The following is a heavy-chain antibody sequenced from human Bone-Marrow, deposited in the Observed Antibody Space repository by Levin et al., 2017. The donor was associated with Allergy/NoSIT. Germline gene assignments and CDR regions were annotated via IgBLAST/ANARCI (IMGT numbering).Heavy chain of an antibody. CDR2: ISSSGTDM. Sequence: VWSLILSFTFSLFTFILYIMNWVRQAPGKGLELFSSISSSGTDMYNADSVKGRFTISRYNAKNSLNLQMSSLRAEDTAVYYCARGIIGDVRVAHKEAFDIWGQGTMVTVSS. D-gene: IGHD2/OR15-2a*01. CDR1: LFTFILYI. J-gene: IGHJ3*02. CDR3: ARGIIGDVRVAHKEAFDI. V-gene: IGHV3-21*01.